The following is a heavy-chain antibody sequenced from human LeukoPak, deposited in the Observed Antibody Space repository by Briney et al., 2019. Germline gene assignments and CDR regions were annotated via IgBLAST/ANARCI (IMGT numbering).Heavy chain of an antibody. Sequence: GGSLRLCCAASGFTFSNDWMSWVRQAPGKGLQWVGRIKSKSDGDKTDYTATVTGRFTISRDDSENTLYLQMNSVKVEDTGVCDSGQERRDSGDWYGASAMWGQGTMVTVSP. V-gene: IGHV3-15*01. CDR2: IKSKSDGDKT. D-gene: IGHD6-19*01. CDR3: GQERRDSGDWYGASAM. J-gene: IGHJ3*02. CDR1: GFTFSNDW.